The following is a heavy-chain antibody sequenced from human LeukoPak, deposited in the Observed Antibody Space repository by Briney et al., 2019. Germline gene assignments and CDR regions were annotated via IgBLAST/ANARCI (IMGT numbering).Heavy chain of an antibody. D-gene: IGHD6-13*01. Sequence: SETLSLTCTVSGGSISNYYWSWIRQPPGKGLEWIGYIYCSGSTNYNPSLKSRVTISVDTSKNQFSLKLSSVTAADTAVYYCARDVAAAGTGGVWFDPWGQGTLVTVSS. CDR3: ARDVAAAGTGGVWFDP. V-gene: IGHV4-59*01. CDR1: GGSISNYY. CDR2: IYCSGST. J-gene: IGHJ5*02.